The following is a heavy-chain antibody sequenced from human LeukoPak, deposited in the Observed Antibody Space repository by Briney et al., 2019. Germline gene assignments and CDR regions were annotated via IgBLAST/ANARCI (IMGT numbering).Heavy chain of an antibody. J-gene: IGHJ4*02. CDR3: AKPFYNGNYFYYFDY. Sequence: PGGSLRLTCAASGFTFSSYAMNWVRQAPGKGLEWVSTIGGSGDTAYYADSVKGRFTISRDNSKSTLFLQLNSLRAEDTAIYYCAKPFYNGNYFYYFDYWGQGTLVTDSS. CDR1: GFTFSSYA. CDR2: IGGSGDTA. D-gene: IGHD1-7*01. V-gene: IGHV3-23*01.